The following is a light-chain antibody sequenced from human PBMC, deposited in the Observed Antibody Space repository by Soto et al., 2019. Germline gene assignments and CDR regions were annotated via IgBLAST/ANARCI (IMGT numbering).Light chain of an antibody. V-gene: IGKV1-5*01. Sequence: DIQMTQSPSTLSAFEGDRVTITCRASQRISNWLAWYQQKPGKVPKVLIYDVSSLENGVPSRFSGSGSGKEFSLTISSLQPDDSETYYCQQYHTYWTFGQGTKVEV. CDR2: DVS. CDR3: QQYHTYWT. CDR1: QRISNW. J-gene: IGKJ1*01.